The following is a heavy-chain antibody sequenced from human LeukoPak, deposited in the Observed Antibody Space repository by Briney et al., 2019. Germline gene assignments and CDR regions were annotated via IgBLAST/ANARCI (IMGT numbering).Heavy chain of an antibody. CDR1: GHTFTSYG. J-gene: IGHJ4*02. CDR3: ARGEYSSGVFYFDY. D-gene: IGHD6-19*01. CDR2: ISAYNGNT. V-gene: IGHV1-18*01. Sequence: ASVKVSCKASGHTFTSYGISWVRQAPGQGLEWMGWISAYNGNTNYAQKLQGRVTMPTDTSTSTAYMELRSLRSDDTAVYYCARGEYSSGVFYFDYWGQGTLVTVSS.